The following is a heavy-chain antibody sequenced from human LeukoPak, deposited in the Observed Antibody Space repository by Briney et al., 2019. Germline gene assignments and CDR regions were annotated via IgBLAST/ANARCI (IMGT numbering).Heavy chain of an antibody. J-gene: IGHJ6*03. V-gene: IGHV3-23*01. CDR2: ISGSGGST. Sequence: PGGSLRLSCAAPGFTFSSYAMSWVRQAPGKGLEWVSAISGSGGSTYYADSVKGRFTISRDNSKNTLYLQMNSLRAEDTAVYYCARRITVTTRNYYMDVWGKETTVTVSS. CDR1: GFTFSSYA. CDR3: ARRITVTTRNYYMDV. D-gene: IGHD4-17*01.